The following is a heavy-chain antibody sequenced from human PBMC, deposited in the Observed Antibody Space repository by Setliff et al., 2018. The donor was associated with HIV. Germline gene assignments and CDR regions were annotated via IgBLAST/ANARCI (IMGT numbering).Heavy chain of an antibody. Sequence: GGSLRLSCAASGFTVSSYYMSWVRQAPGKGLEWVSSITSSSSNIYYADSVKGRFTISRDNAKNLLYLLLNTLRADDTAVYYCARAGHFDWLLPFDYWGQGTLVTVSS. CDR3: ARAGHFDWLLPFDY. CDR1: GFTVSSYY. J-gene: IGHJ4*02. V-gene: IGHV3-21*01. D-gene: IGHD3-9*01. CDR2: ITSSSSNI.